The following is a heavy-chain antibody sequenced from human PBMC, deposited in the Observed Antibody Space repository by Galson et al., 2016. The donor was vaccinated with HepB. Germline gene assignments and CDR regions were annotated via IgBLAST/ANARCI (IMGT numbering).Heavy chain of an antibody. Sequence: SLRLSCAASGFALGNYWMSWVRQAPGKGLEWLANIRQDGDEEHYVHSVKGRFIRSRDNAKNSVYLQMNSLRAEDTAVYYCTREEVATKRLWIFDIWGQGTMVTVSS. CDR1: GFALGNYW. D-gene: IGHD5-12*01. V-gene: IGHV3-7*01. CDR2: IRQDGDEE. J-gene: IGHJ3*02. CDR3: TREEVATKRLWIFDI.